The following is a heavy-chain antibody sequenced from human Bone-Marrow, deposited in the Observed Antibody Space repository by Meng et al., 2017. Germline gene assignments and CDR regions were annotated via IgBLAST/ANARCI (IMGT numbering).Heavy chain of an antibody. D-gene: IGHD2-8*02. V-gene: IGHV1-2*06. Sequence: ASVKVSCKASGYTFTGYYMHWVRQAPGRGLEWMGRINPNSGGTNYAQKFQGRVTMTRDTSISTAYMELSRLRSDDTAVYYCARGKPQEYWLGAFDIWGQGTMVTVSS. J-gene: IGHJ3*02. CDR3: ARGKPQEYWLGAFDI. CDR2: INPNSGGT. CDR1: GYTFTGYY.